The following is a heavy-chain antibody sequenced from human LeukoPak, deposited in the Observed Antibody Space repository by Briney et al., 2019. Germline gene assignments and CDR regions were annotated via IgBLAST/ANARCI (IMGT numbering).Heavy chain of an antibody. V-gene: IGHV1-46*01. CDR1: GSTFTSYY. CDR2: INPSGDST. D-gene: IGHD6-13*01. J-gene: IGHJ4*02. CDR3: AGVGQQLVLSLDY. Sequence: GASVKVSCKASGSTFTSYYMHWVRQAPGHGLEWMGIINPSGDSTSYAQKFQGRVTMTRDTSTSTVYMELSSLRSEDTAVYYCAGVGQQLVLSLDYWGQGTLVTVSS.